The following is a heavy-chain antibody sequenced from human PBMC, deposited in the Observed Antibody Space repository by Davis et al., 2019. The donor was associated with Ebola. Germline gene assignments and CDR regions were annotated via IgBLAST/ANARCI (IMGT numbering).Heavy chain of an antibody. CDR2: MSFHEKHT. D-gene: IGHD3-10*01. V-gene: IGHV3-30*18. Sequence: PGGSLRLSCTAPGFSFATYGMHWVRQAPGKGLEWVASMSFHEKHTAYIDSVKGRFTVSRDNSKNTLYLQMNSLRPEDTALYFCAKEYCPDSGPYCTYFAVWGQGTQVTVSS. CDR3: AKEYCPDSGPYCTYFAV. CDR1: GFSFATYG. J-gene: IGHJ4*02.